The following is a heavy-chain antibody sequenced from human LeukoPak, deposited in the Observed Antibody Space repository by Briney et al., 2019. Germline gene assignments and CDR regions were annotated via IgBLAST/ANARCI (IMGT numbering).Heavy chain of an antibody. Sequence: SETLSLTCTVSGGSISSYYWSWLRQPPGKGLEWIGYIYCSGSTNYNPSLKSRVTISVDTSKNQFSLKLSSVTAADTAVYYCARDSERIAAAGTGFDPWGQGTLVTVSS. J-gene: IGHJ5*02. D-gene: IGHD6-13*01. CDR1: GGSISSYY. CDR2: IYCSGST. V-gene: IGHV4-59*01. CDR3: ARDSERIAAAGTGFDP.